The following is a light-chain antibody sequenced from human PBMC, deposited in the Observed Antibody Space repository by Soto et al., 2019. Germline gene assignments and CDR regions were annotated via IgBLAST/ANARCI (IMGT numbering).Light chain of an antibody. CDR2: KAS. V-gene: IGKV1-5*03. J-gene: IGKJ1*01. Sequence: DIQMTQSPSTLSGSVGDRVTITCRAGQTISSWLSWYQQKPGKAPKLLIYKASTLKSGVPSRFSGSGSGTEFTLTISSLQPDDFATHYCQHYNSYSEAFGQGTKVDI. CDR3: QHYNSYSEA. CDR1: QTISSW.